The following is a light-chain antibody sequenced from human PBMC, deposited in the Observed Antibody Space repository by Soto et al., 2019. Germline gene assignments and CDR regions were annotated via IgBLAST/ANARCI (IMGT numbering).Light chain of an antibody. Sequence: QSALTQSPSASGSPGQSVTISCTGTSSDVGGYNFVSWYQQHPGKAPKLMIYEVTKRPSGVPDRFSGSKSGNTASLTVSGLQAEDEADYYCTSYAVSSNLLFGGGTKRTVL. J-gene: IGLJ3*02. CDR2: EVT. CDR3: TSYAVSSNLL. V-gene: IGLV2-8*01. CDR1: SSDVGGYNF.